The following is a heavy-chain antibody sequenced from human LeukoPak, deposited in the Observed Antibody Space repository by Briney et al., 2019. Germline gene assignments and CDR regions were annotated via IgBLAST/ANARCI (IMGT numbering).Heavy chain of an antibody. CDR3: TRDYSYAMAV. Sequence: GGSLRLSCAASGFTFSSAWMHWVRQTPGKGLVWVSRINSDGSSTNYADSVKGRFTISRDNAKNMVNLQMNSLRAEDTAIYFCTRDYSYAMAVWGQGTTVTVSS. D-gene: IGHD2-21*01. J-gene: IGHJ6*02. CDR1: GFTFSSAW. CDR2: INSDGSST. V-gene: IGHV3-74*01.